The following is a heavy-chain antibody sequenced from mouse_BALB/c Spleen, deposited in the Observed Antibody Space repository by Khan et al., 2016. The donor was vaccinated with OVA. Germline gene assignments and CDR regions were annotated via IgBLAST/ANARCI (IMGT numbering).Heavy chain of an antibody. CDR3: ARSILRYFAY. J-gene: IGHJ2*01. V-gene: IGHV14-1*02. CDR1: GFTFRSYC. CDR2: IFPDSGSS. D-gene: IGHD2-3*01. Sequence: VQLQQSGAELVKPGALVKLSCKGSGFTFRSYCMQWVKQRPGQGLEWIGWIFPDSGSSIYDANFQGKASITADTSSNTAYLQLSRLTSEDHAVYYCARSILRYFAYWGQGTTLTVSA.